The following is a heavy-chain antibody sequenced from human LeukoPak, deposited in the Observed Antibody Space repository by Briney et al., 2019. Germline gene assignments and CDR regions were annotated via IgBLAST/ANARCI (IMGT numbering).Heavy chain of an antibody. CDR1: GYTFTSYD. D-gene: IGHD2-2*01. CDR3: AREVAGIVVVPAATSYYYYYMDV. CDR2: MNPNSGNT. V-gene: IGHV1-8*01. Sequence: RASVKVSRKASGYTFTSYDINWVRQATGQGLEWMGWMNPNSGNTGYAQKFQGRVTMTRNTSISTAYMELSSLRSEDTAVYYCAREVAGIVVVPAATSYYYYYMDVWGKGTTVTVSS. J-gene: IGHJ6*03.